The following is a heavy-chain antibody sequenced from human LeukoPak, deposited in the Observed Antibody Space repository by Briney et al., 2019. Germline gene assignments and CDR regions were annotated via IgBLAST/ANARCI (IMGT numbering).Heavy chain of an antibody. Sequence: GGSLRLSCAASGFTFSRYAMSWVRQAPGKGLEWVPAVSGSGGSTYYADSVKGRFTIYRDNSKNTLYLQMNSLRVEDTAIYYCAKVDSGNYYYFDNWGQGTLVTVSS. CDR1: GFTFSRYA. CDR2: VSGSGGST. J-gene: IGHJ4*02. D-gene: IGHD1-26*01. V-gene: IGHV3-23*01. CDR3: AKVDSGNYYYFDN.